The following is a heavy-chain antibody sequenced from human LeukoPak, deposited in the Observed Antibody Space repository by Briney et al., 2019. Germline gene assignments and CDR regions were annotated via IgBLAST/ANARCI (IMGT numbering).Heavy chain of an antibody. Sequence: ASVKVSCKASGYTFTAYYRHWVRQPPGQGREWMGWINPNSGGTNYAQKFQGRVTMTRDTSSSTAYMELSRLRSDDTAVYYCARDHSYYDSGSYSNVDYWGQGTLVTVSS. CDR1: GYTFTAYY. CDR3: ARDHSYYDSGSYSNVDY. CDR2: INPNSGGT. D-gene: IGHD3-10*01. V-gene: IGHV1-2*02. J-gene: IGHJ4*02.